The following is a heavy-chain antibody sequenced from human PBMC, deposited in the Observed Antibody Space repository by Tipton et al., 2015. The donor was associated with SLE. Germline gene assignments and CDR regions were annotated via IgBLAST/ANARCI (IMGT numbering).Heavy chain of an antibody. CDR1: GFTFSSYG. Sequence: SLRLSCAASGFTFSSYGMHWVRQAPGKGLEWVAVIWYDGSDKYHADSVKGRFTISRDNSKNTLYLQMNSLRPDDTAVYYCATSTVTTNPDYYYGMDVWGQGTTVTVSS. CDR3: ATSTVTTNPDYYYGMDV. V-gene: IGHV3-33*01. D-gene: IGHD4-17*01. J-gene: IGHJ6*02. CDR2: IWYDGSDK.